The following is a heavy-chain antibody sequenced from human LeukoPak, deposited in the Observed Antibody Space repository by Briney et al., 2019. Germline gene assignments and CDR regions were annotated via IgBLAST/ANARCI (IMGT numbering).Heavy chain of an antibody. CDR2: MNPNSGNT. J-gene: IGHJ5*02. Sequence: GASVKVSCKASGYTFTSYDINWVRQATGQGLEWMGWMNPNSGNTGYAQKFQGRVTMTRNTSISTAYMELSSLRSEDTAVYYCASGRGTLNCFDPWGQGTLVTVSS. V-gene: IGHV1-8*01. CDR3: ASGRGTLNCFDP. CDR1: GYTFTSYD.